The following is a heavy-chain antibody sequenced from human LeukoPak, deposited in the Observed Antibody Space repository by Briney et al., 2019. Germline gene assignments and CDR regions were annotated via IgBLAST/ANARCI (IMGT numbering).Heavy chain of an antibody. V-gene: IGHV1-69*04. D-gene: IGHD2-2*01. CDR2: IIPILGIA. Sequence: SVKVSCKASGYTFTSYGISWVRQAPGQGLEWMGRIIPILGIANYAQKFQGRVTITADKSTSTAYMELSSLRSEDTAVYYCAREWTRNWYFDLWGRGTLVTVSS. CDR3: AREWTRNWYFDL. CDR1: GYTFTSYG. J-gene: IGHJ2*01.